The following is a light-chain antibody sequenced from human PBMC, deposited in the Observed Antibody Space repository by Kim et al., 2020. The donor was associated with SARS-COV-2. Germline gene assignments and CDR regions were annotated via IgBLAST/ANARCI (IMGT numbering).Light chain of an antibody. CDR1: QSVSSN. V-gene: IGKV3-15*01. CDR2: GAS. CDR3: QKHNNWPPWN. J-gene: IGKJ2*01. Sequence: EIVMTQSPATLSVSPGERATLSCRASQSVSSNLAWYQQKPGQAPRLLIYGASTRATGIPARFSGSGSGTEFTLTISSLQSEDFAVYYCQKHNNWPPWNFGEGTKLEI.